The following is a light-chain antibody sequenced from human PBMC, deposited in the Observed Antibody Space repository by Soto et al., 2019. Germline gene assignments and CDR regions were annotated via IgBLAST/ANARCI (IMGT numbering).Light chain of an antibody. J-gene: IGLJ1*01. CDR3: SSYAGSNNFDV. Sequence: QSALTQPPSASGSPGQSVTISCTGTSSDVGGYNYVSWYQQHPGKAPNLMIYEVFKRPSGVPDRFSGSKSGNTASLTVSGLQAEDEADYYCSSYAGSNNFDVFGTGTKVTV. CDR1: SSDVGGYNY. CDR2: EVF. V-gene: IGLV2-8*01.